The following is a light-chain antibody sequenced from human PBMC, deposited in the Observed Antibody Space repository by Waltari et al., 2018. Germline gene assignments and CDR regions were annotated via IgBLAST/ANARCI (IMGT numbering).Light chain of an antibody. CDR3: QQYNNWPQT. V-gene: IGKV3-15*01. Sequence: EIVMTQSPATLSVSQGERATLSCRASQSISSNLAWYQNRPGQAPRLLIYDASPRATGIPARFSGSGSGTEFTLTISSLQSEDFALYYCQQYNNWPQTFGQGTKVEIE. CDR1: QSISSN. J-gene: IGKJ1*01. CDR2: DAS.